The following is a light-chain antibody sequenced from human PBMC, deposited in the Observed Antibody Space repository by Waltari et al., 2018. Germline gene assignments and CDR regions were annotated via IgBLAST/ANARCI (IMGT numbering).Light chain of an antibody. CDR2: VTT. J-gene: IGLJ2*01. CDR3: QSFDSTQRNSL. V-gene: IGLV1-40*01. Sequence: TLLIYVTTSRPSGVPDRFAASRSGTSASLAITALQADDEAEYYCQSFDSTQRNSLFGGGTKLTVL.